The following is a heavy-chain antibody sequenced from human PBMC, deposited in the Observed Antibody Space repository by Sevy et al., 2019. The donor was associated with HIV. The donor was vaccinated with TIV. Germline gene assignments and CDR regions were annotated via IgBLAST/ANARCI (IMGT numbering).Heavy chain of an antibody. Sequence: GGSLRLSCEASGFTFSDYYMSWIRQAPGKGLEWISYISSGSTYTNYADSVKGRFNISGDNAKNSLYLQMNSLRAEDTAVYFCARDRRNYGGQYFDYWGQGTLVTVSS. V-gene: IGHV3-11*06. CDR3: ARDRRNYGGQYFDY. J-gene: IGHJ4*02. CDR1: GFTFSDYY. D-gene: IGHD4-17*01. CDR2: ISSGSTYT.